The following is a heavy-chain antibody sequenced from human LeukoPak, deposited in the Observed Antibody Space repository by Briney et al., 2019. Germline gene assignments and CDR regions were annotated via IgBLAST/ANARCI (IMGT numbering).Heavy chain of an antibody. D-gene: IGHD3-22*01. J-gene: IGHJ6*03. V-gene: IGHV1-69*05. CDR2: IIPIFGTA. CDR1: GGTFSSYA. Sequence: SVKVSCKASGGTFSSYAISWVRQAPGQGLEWMGGIIPIFGTANYAQKFQGRVTITTDESTSTAYMELSSLRSEDTAVYYCARSPYQHYHDSSGYHYYYYYMGVWGKGTTVTFSS. CDR3: ARSPYQHYHDSSGYHYYYYYMGV.